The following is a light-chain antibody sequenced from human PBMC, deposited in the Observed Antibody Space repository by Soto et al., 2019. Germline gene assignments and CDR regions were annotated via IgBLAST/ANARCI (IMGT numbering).Light chain of an antibody. J-gene: IGLJ1*01. CDR3: CSYAGSYIYV. Sequence: QSMLTQPRSVSGSPGQSVTISCTGTSSDVGGYNYVSWYQQHPDKAPKVMIYDVTKRPSGVPDRFSGSKSGNTASLTISGLQAEDEADYYCCSYAGSYIYVFGTG. V-gene: IGLV2-11*01. CDR1: SSDVGGYNY. CDR2: DVT.